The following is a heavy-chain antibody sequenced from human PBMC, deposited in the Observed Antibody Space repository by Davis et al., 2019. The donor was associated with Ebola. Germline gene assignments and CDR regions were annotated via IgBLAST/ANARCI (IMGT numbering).Heavy chain of an antibody. D-gene: IGHD5-18*01. V-gene: IGHV4-59*01. J-gene: IGHJ4*02. CDR1: GGSISSYY. CDR2: IYYSGST. Sequence: SETLSLTCTVSGGSISSYYWSWIRQPPGKGLEWIGYIYYSGSTNYNPSLKSRVTISVDTSKNQFSLKLSSVTAADTAVYYCARDGGWIQPSPKFDYWGQGTLVTVSS. CDR3: ARDGGWIQPSPKFDY.